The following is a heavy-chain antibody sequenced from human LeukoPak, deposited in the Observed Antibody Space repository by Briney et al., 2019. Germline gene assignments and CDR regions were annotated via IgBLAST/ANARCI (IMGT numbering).Heavy chain of an antibody. D-gene: IGHD3-3*01. CDR3: AREGRITIFGVVIPDAFDI. CDR1: GYTFTSYG. J-gene: IGHJ3*02. Sequence: ASVKVSCKASGYTFTSYGISWVRQAPGQGLEWMGWMSAYNGNTNYAQKLQGRVTMTTDTSTSTAYMELRSLRSDDTAVYYCAREGRITIFGVVIPDAFDIWGQGTMVTVSS. V-gene: IGHV1-18*01. CDR2: MSAYNGNT.